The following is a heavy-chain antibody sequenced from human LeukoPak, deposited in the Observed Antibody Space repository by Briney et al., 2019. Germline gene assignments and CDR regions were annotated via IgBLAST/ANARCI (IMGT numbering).Heavy chain of an antibody. V-gene: IGHV4-4*09. J-gene: IGHJ4*02. CDR1: RGSISGSIRSYY. Sequence: KPSETLSLTCTVSRGSISGSIRSYYWSWLRQPPGKGLEWIDYISSSGSVNDNPSLRSRVTISVDTSKNQFFLNLSSVSAADTAVYYCARIPLGYSGAYYFDYWGQGTLVTVSP. D-gene: IGHD5-12*01. CDR3: ARIPLGYSGAYYFDY. CDR2: ISSSGSV.